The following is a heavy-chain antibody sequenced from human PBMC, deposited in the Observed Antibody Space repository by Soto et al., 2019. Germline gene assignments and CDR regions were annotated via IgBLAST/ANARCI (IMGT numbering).Heavy chain of an antibody. CDR1: GFTFSDYG. D-gene: IGHD3-9*01. V-gene: IGHV3-33*01. J-gene: IGHJ4*02. CDR2: ICHDGSNE. Sequence: QVQLVESGGGVVQPGRSLRLSCAASGFTFSDYGMHWVRQAPGKGLEWVALICHDGSNEYYADSVKGRFTISRDNSKNPLSIQMNRLRAAATAVYYCAGINYNIFTGYFSAYWGQGNRVTVSS. CDR3: AGINYNIFTGYFSAY.